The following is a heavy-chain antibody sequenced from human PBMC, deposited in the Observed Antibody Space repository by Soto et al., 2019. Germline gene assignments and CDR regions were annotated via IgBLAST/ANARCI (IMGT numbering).Heavy chain of an antibody. J-gene: IGHJ3*02. V-gene: IGHV1-69*13. Sequence: ASVKVSCKASVGTFSSYAISWVRQAPGQGLEWMGGIIPIFGTANYAQKFQGRVTITADESTSTAYMELSSLRSEDTAVYYCASAWIPPMSFDIWGQGTMVTVSS. D-gene: IGHD5-18*01. CDR3: ASAWIPPMSFDI. CDR2: IIPIFGTA. CDR1: VGTFSSYA.